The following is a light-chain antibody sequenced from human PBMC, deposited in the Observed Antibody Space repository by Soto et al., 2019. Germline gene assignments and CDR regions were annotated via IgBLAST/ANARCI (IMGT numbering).Light chain of an antibody. J-gene: IGKJ1*01. CDR3: KQYNTYPWA. V-gene: IGKV1-5*03. Sequence: DIPMTQSPSTLSASVGDRVTITCRASQSINSWLAWYQQKPGKAPKFVIYKASRLESGVQSRFSSSGSETEITLTISSLQPDDVTTHYCKQYNTYPWAFGQGNKVEIK. CDR1: QSINSW. CDR2: KAS.